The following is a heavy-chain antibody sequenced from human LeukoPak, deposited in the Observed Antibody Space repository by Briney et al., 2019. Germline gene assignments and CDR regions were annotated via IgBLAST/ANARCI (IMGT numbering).Heavy chain of an antibody. CDR1: GGTFSSYA. CDR3: ASTDSIDYYDSSGYSNPFDY. Sequence: SVKVSCKASGGTFSSYAISWVRQAPGQGLEWMGGIIPIFGTANYAQKFQGRVTITADESTSTAYMELSSLRSEDTAVYYCASTDSIDYYDSSGYSNPFDYWGQGTLVTVSS. D-gene: IGHD3-22*01. CDR2: IIPIFGTA. J-gene: IGHJ4*02. V-gene: IGHV1-69*13.